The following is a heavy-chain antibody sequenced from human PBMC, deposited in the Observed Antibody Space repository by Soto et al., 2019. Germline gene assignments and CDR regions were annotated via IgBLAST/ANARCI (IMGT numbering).Heavy chain of an antibody. CDR2: ISYDGSSK. CDR3: ARGDGYIYGNTFDS. J-gene: IGHJ4*02. D-gene: IGHD5-18*01. Sequence: PVGSLRLSCAASGFTFNNYAMHWVRQAPGKGLEWVAFISYDGSSKYYADSVTGRFTISRDNSRNTLYLQMNILRAEDTAVYYCARGDGYIYGNTFDSWGQGNLVTVSS. V-gene: IGHV3-30-3*01. CDR1: GFTFNNYA.